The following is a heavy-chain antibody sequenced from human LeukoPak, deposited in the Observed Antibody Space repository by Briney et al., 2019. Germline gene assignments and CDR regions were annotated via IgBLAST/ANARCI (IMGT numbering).Heavy chain of an antibody. V-gene: IGHV3-23*01. CDR1: GFTFSSYA. J-gene: IGHJ4*02. D-gene: IGHD5-24*01. CDR2: ISSSGGST. Sequence: GGSLRLSCAASGFTFSSYAMSWVRQAPGKGLEWVSAISSSGGSTYYADSVKGRFTISRDNSKNTLYLQMNSLRAEDTAVYYCSRRDGYNYDYWGQGTLVTVSS. CDR3: SRRDGYNYDY.